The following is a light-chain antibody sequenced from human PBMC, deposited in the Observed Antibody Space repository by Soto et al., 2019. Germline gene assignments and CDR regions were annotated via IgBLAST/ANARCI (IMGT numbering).Light chain of an antibody. Sequence: EIVLTQSPGTLSLSPGERATLSCRASQSVSSSYLDWFQQKPGQAPRLLIYGASSRATGIPDRFSGSGSGTDFTLTISRREPEDFAVYYCQQYGSSPHTFGQGTKLEIK. V-gene: IGKV3-20*01. CDR2: GAS. J-gene: IGKJ2*01. CDR3: QQYGSSPHT. CDR1: QSVSSSY.